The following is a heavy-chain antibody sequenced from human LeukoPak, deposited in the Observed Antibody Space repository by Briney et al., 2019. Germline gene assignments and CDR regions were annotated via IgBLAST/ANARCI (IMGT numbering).Heavy chain of an antibody. CDR1: GGSISSYY. V-gene: IGHV4-59*08. CDR3: ARHYCSSTSCYVLFDY. J-gene: IGHJ4*02. CDR2: IYYSGST. D-gene: IGHD2-2*01. Sequence: SETLSLTCTVSGGSISSYYWSWIRQPPGKGLEWIGYIYYSGSTNYNPSLKSRVTISVDTSKNQFSLKLSSVTAADTAVYYCARHYCSSTSCYVLFDYWGQGTLVTVSS.